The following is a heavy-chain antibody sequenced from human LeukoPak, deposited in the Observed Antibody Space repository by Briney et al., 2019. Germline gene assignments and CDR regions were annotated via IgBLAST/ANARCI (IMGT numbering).Heavy chain of an antibody. J-gene: IGHJ4*02. Sequence: SETLSLTCSVSGASINSHYWTWIRQPAGKGLEWIGRIYISGSTNYSPSLKSRVTMSIDTSKSQLSLNLISVTAADTAVYFCARGKGVAVNPLDYWGQGTQVTVSS. CDR2: IYISGST. D-gene: IGHD4-11*01. V-gene: IGHV4-4*07. CDR3: ARGKGVAVNPLDY. CDR1: GASINSHY.